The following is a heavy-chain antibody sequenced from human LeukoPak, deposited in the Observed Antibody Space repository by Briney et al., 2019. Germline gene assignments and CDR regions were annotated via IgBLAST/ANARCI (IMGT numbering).Heavy chain of an antibody. V-gene: IGHV4-59*11. CDR1: GGSISSHY. Sequence: SETLSLTCTVSGGSISSHYWSWIRQPPGKGLEWIGYIYYSGSTNYNPSLKSRVTISADTSKNQFSLKLSSVTAADTAVYYCARDGVGATMFDYWGQGTLVTVSS. D-gene: IGHD1-26*01. CDR2: IYYSGST. J-gene: IGHJ4*02. CDR3: ARDGVGATMFDY.